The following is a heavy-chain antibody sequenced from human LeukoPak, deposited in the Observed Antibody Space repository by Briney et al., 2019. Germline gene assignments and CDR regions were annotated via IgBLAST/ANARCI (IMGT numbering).Heavy chain of an antibody. CDR1: GGSISSYY. Sequence: SETLSLTCTVSGGSISSYYWSRIRQPPGKGLEWIGYIYYSGSTNYNPSLKSRVTISVDTSKNQFSLKLSSVTAADTAVYYCARGYGYYYYMDVWGKGTTVTISS. CDR3: ARGYGYYYYMDV. CDR2: IYYSGST. D-gene: IGHD2-15*01. V-gene: IGHV4-59*01. J-gene: IGHJ6*03.